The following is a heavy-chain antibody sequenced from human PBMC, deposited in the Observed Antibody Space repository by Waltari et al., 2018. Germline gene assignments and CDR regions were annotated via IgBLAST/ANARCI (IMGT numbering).Heavy chain of an antibody. D-gene: IGHD6-13*01. Sequence: QVQLQQWGAGLLKPSETLSLTCAVYGGSFSGYYWSWIRQPPGKGLEWIGEINHSGSTKYNPSLKSRVTISVDTSKNQFSLKLSSVTAADTAVYYCARRVKYSSTRTHNWFDPWGQGTLVTVSS. V-gene: IGHV4-34*01. CDR1: GGSFSGYY. CDR3: ARRVKYSSTRTHNWFDP. CDR2: INHSGST. J-gene: IGHJ5*02.